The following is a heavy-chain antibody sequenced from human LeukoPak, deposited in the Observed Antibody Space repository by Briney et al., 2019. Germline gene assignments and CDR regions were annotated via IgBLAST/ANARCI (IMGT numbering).Heavy chain of an antibody. CDR1: GYTFTGYY. V-gene: IGHV1-2*02. CDR2: INPNSGGT. CDR3: ATSLVRYYYYYMDV. D-gene: IGHD6-6*01. Sequence: ASVKVSCKASGYTFTGYYMHWVRQAPGQGLEWMGWINPNSGGTNYAQKFQGRVTMTRDTSISTAYMELRSLRSDDTAVYYCATSLVRYYYYYMDVWGKGTTVTVSS. J-gene: IGHJ6*03.